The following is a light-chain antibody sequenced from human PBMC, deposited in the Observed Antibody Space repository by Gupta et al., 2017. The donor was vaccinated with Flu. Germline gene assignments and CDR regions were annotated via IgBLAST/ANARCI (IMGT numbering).Light chain of an antibody. CDR3: QQYKNWPPWT. J-gene: IGKJ1*01. Sequence: TLSVSPGERATLSCRASQSVSSSLAWYQQKPGQAPRLLIYDASTRAAGLPARFSGSGSGTEFSLTISSLQPEDVAVYYCQQYKNWPPWTFGPGTKVEI. V-gene: IGKV3-15*01. CDR1: QSVSSS. CDR2: DAS.